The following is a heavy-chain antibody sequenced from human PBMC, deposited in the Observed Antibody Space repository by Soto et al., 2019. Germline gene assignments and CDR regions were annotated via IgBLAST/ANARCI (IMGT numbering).Heavy chain of an antibody. D-gene: IGHD6-19*01. CDR1: DFSFSDYG. Sequence: GGPLRLSCAASDFSFSDYGMHWVRQAPGKGLEGVAGIWYDGRNQYYADSAKGRFTISRDNSKSSVYLQMTSLRSEERVVDYCAKYIAEAPGWLDPWGQGTVVTVSS. CDR3: AKYIAEAPGWLDP. J-gene: IGHJ5*02. CDR2: IWYDGRNQ. V-gene: IGHV3-30*02.